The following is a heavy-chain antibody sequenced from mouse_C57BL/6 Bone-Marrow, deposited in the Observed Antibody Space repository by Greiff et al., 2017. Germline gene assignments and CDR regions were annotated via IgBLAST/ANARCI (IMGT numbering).Heavy chain of an antibody. CDR2: IYPGDGDT. CDR3: AGSHYDGSYGY. V-gene: IGHV1-80*01. Sequence: VQLQQSGAELVKPGASVKISCKASGYAFSSYWMNWVKQRPGKGLEWIGQIYPGDGDTNYNGKFKGKATLTADKSSSTAYMQLSSLTSEDSAVYFCAGSHYDGSYGYWGQGTTLTVSS. CDR1: GYAFSSYW. J-gene: IGHJ2*01. D-gene: IGHD1-1*01.